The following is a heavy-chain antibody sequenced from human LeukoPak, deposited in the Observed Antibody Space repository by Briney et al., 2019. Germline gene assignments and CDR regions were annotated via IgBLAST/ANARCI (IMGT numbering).Heavy chain of an antibody. V-gene: IGHV3-30*02. Sequence: GGSLRLSCAASGFTFSSYGMHWVRQAPGKGLEWVAFIRYDGSNKYYADSVKGRFTISRDNSKNSLYLQMNSLRAEDTALYYCAKDLHYYDSSGYSYWGQGTLVTVSS. CDR3: AKDLHYYDSSGYSY. J-gene: IGHJ4*02. CDR2: IRYDGSNK. CDR1: GFTFSSYG. D-gene: IGHD3-22*01.